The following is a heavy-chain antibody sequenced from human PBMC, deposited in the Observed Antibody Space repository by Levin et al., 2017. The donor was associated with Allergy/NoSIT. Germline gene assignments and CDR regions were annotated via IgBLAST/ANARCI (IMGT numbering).Heavy chain of an antibody. Sequence: GASVKVSCKASGYTFTNYGVSWVRQFPGQGLEWMGWISGYNGNTNYPQKLQGRVTLTIDSSTTTVFMELRGLTSDDTALYYCARDGVYDFRSPHYWGYFDLWGQGTLVTVSS. D-gene: IGHD3/OR15-3a*01. J-gene: IGHJ5*02. CDR3: ARDGVYDFRSPHYWGYFDL. CDR2: ISGYNGNT. V-gene: IGHV1-18*01. CDR1: GYTFTNYG.